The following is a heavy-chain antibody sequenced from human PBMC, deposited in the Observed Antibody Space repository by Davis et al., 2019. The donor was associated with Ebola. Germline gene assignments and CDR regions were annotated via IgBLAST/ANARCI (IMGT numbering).Heavy chain of an antibody. D-gene: IGHD5-12*01. CDR1: GYSFTSDG. CDR2: ISTYNGNT. V-gene: IGHV1-18*01. Sequence: AASVKVSCKASGYSFTSDGISWVRQAPGQGLEWMGWISTYNGNTNYAQKFQGRVTMTTDTYTSTAYMELRSLRSDDTAVYYCARGVEYSGYGGFRFDPWGQGTLVTVSS. CDR3: ARGVEYSGYGGFRFDP. J-gene: IGHJ5*02.